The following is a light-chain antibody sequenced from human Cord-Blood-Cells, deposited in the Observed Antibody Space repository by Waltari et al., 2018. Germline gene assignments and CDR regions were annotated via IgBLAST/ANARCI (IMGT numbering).Light chain of an antibody. CDR3: QQYGSSPMFT. V-gene: IGKV3-20*01. CDR2: GAH. J-gene: IGKJ3*01. Sequence: ELVFPQSPGTLSLSPVERAPLSCRASQSVRSSYLAWYQQKPGQAHRLLSYGAHSRATGIPHSFSGSGYATDFTLTISRLEPEDFAVYYCQQYGSSPMFTCGPGTKVDIK. CDR1: QSVRSSY.